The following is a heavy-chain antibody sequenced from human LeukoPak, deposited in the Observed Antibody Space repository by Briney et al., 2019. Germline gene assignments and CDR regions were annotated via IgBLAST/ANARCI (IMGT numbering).Heavy chain of an antibody. V-gene: IGHV3-66*01. J-gene: IGHJ4*02. CDR3: ARAKQWLAPFDY. CDR1: GFTVSSNY. Sequence: GGSLRLSCAASGFTVSSNYMSWVRQAPGKGLEWVSVIYSGGSTYYADSVKGRFTISRDNSKNTLYLQMNSLRAEDTAVYYCARAKQWLAPFDYWGQGTLVTVSS. CDR2: IYSGGST. D-gene: IGHD6-19*01.